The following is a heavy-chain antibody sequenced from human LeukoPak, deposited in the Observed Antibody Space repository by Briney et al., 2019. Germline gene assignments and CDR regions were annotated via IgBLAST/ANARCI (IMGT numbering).Heavy chain of an antibody. CDR1: GGSIRSNNW. Sequence: PSETLSLTCAVSGGSIRSNNWWSWVRQPPGKGLEWIGEIYHSGSTNYNPSLKSRVTISVDTSKNQFSLKLSSVTAADTAVYYCASRPTNGWFDPWGQGTLVTVSS. J-gene: IGHJ5*02. D-gene: IGHD2-8*01. CDR3: ASRPTNGWFDP. V-gene: IGHV4-4*02. CDR2: IYHSGST.